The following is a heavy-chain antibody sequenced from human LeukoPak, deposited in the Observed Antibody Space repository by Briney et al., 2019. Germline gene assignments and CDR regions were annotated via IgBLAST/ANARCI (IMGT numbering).Heavy chain of an antibody. D-gene: IGHD5-12*01. CDR2: INAGNGNT. J-gene: IGHJ4*02. Sequence: ASVKVSCKASGYTFTSYAMHWVRQAPGQSLEWMGWINAGNGNTKYSQKFQGRVTIIRDTSATTAYMELGSLRSEDTAVYYCARDGGYDGDEPREMDYWGQGTLVTVSS. CDR3: ARDGGYDGDEPREMDY. CDR1: GYTFTSYA. V-gene: IGHV1-3*01.